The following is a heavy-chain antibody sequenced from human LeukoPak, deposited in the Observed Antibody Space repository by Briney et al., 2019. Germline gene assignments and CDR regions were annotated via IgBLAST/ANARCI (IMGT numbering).Heavy chain of an antibody. CDR2: ITSSSNYR. CDR3: ARAQYYLDS. J-gene: IGHJ4*02. V-gene: IGHV3-11*06. CDR1: GFTFTDYY. Sequence: PGGSLRLSCAAPGFTFTDYYMSWIRQAPGKGLEWVSYITSSSNYRNYADSVRGRFTISRDNAKNALFLQMNSLRAEDTAVYYCARAQYYLDSWGQGTLVTVSS.